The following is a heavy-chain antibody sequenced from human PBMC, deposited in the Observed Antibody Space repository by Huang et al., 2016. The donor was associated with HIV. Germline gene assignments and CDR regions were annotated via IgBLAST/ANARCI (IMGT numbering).Heavy chain of an antibody. CDR1: GYTFTSYA. Sequence: QVQLVQSGSELKKPGASVKVSCKVSGYTFTSYAMNWVRQAPGQGLEWVGGINTNTGNPTYAHGFTGRFVFSLDTSGSTAYLQISSLKAEGTAVYYCARGLYSSSWAPFDYWGQGTLVTVSS. CDR2: INTNTGNP. J-gene: IGHJ4*02. V-gene: IGHV7-4-1*02. D-gene: IGHD6-13*01. CDR3: ARGLYSSSWAPFDY.